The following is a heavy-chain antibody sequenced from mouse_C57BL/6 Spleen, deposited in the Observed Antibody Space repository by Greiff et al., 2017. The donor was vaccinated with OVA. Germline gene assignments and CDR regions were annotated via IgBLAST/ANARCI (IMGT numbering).Heavy chain of an antibody. CDR1: GYTFTSYW. CDR2: IDPSDSYT. V-gene: IGHV1-69*01. CDR3: ARSEEDGSSAFDN. J-gene: IGHJ2*03. D-gene: IGHD1-1*01. Sequence: QVQLQQPGAELVMPGASVKLSCKASGYTFTSYWMHWVKQRPGQGLEWIGEIDPSDSYTNYNQKFKGKSTLTVDKSSSTAYMQLSSLTSEDSAVEYRARSEEDGSSAFDNGGQGTRLTVSS.